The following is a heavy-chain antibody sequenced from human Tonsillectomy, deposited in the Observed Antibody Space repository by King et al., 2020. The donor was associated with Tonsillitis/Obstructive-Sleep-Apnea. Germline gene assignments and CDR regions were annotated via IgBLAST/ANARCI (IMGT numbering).Heavy chain of an antibody. CDR3: ARNRYGDLDY. CDR1: GFNFNTYW. CDR2: IQQGGSQR. J-gene: IGHJ4*02. V-gene: IGHV3-7*04. Sequence: VQLVESGGGLVQPGGSLTLCCAASGFNFNTYWMTWVRQTPGKGLEWVANIQQGGSQRYYVDSVKGRFTISRDNAKESLYLQMNSLGAEDTAVYYCARNRYGDLDYWGQGTLVTVSS. D-gene: IGHD4-17*01.